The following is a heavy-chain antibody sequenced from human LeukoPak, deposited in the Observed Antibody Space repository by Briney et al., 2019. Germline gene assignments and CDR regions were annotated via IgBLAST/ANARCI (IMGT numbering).Heavy chain of an antibody. J-gene: IGHJ4*02. CDR1: GFSFSYYG. CDR2: ISYDGTNK. CDR3: TNLPTY. Sequence: GGSLRLSCAASGFSFSYYGMHWVRQAPGKGLEWVAVISYDGTNKDYADSVKGRFTISRDNSKNTLYLQMDSLRPEDTAVYYCTNLPTYWGQGTLVTVSS. V-gene: IGHV3-30*18.